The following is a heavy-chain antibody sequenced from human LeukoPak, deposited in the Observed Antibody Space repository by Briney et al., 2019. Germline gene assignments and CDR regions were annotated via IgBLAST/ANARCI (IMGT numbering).Heavy chain of an antibody. Sequence: GGSLRLSCAASGFTFSSYWMSWVRQAPGKGLEWVANIKQDGSEKYYVDSVKGRFTISRDNAKNSLYLEMNSLRAEDTAVYSCARDLRTGYTYGYPLDYWGQGTLVTVSS. V-gene: IGHV3-7*01. CDR2: IKQDGSEK. CDR1: GFTFSSYW. J-gene: IGHJ4*02. D-gene: IGHD5-18*01. CDR3: ARDLRTGYTYGYPLDY.